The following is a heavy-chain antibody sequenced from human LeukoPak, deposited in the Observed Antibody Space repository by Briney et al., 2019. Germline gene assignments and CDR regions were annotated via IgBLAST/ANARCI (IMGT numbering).Heavy chain of an antibody. CDR3: ARGKYSGYDSPKYYYYYYMDV. CDR2: INPNSGGT. V-gene: IGHV1-2*02. J-gene: IGHJ6*03. CDR1: GYTFTGYY. Sequence: ASVKVSCKASGYTFTGYYMHWVRQAPGQGLEWMGWINPNSGGTNYAQKFQGRVTMTRETSISTAYMELSRLRSDDTAVYYCARGKYSGYDSPKYYYYYYMDVWGKGTTVTVSS. D-gene: IGHD5-12*01.